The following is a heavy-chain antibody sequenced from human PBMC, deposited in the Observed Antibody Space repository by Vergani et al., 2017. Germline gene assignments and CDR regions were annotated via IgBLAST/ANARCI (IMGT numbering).Heavy chain of an antibody. V-gene: IGHV3-66*02. CDR1: GFRVTTYY. D-gene: IGHD2-15*01. J-gene: IGHJ4*01. CDR2: IKSDGRT. Sequence: VELLESGGGLAQSGGSLRVSCSASGFRVTTYYMSWVRQAPGKGLEWVSVIKSDGRTSYAESVRGRFTISRDTSRNAVYLQMNTLRVEDTGVYYCTRSECSGTTCYGHYFDLWGHGILVTVSS. CDR3: TRSECSGTTCYGHYFDL.